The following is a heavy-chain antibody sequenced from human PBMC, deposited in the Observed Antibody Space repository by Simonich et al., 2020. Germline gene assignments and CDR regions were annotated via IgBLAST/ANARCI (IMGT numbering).Heavy chain of an antibody. CDR1: GFTFSSSA. CDR2: IRGSGGST. J-gene: IGHJ4*02. Sequence: EVQLLESGGGLVQPGGSLRLSCAASGFTFSSSAMGWVRQAPGKGLEWVSAIRGSGGSTYYADSVKGRFTISRDNSKNTLYLQMNSLRAEDTAVYYCAKDYGVDGYNYFDYWGQGTLVTVSS. D-gene: IGHD5-12*01. CDR3: AKDYGVDGYNYFDY. V-gene: IGHV3-23*01.